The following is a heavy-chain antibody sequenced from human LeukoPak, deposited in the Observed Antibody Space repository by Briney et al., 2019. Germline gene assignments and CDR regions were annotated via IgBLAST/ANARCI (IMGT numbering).Heavy chain of an antibody. D-gene: IGHD6-19*01. V-gene: IGHV3-48*03. CDR2: ISSSGSTI. Sequence: GGSLRLSCAASGFTFNIYEMNWVRQAPGKGLEWASYISSSGSTIYYADSVKGRFTISRDNAKNSLYLQMNNLRAEDTAVYYCARGLPSSGWPDYWGQGTLVAVSS. CDR1: GFTFNIYE. J-gene: IGHJ4*02. CDR3: ARGLPSSGWPDY.